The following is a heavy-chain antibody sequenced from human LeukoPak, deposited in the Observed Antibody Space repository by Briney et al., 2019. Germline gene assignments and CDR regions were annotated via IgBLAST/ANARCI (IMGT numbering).Heavy chain of an antibody. CDR2: IYYSATT. D-gene: IGHD1-26*01. CDR1: GGSISSSSYY. CDR3: ARVYCGSYYFDC. V-gene: IGHV4-39*07. J-gene: IGHJ4*02. Sequence: SETLSLTCTVSGGSISSSSYYWGWIRQPPGKGLEWIGSIYYSATTYYNPSLKSRVTIYVDTSKNQFSLKLGSETAADTAVYYCARVYCGSYYFDCWGQGTLVSVSS.